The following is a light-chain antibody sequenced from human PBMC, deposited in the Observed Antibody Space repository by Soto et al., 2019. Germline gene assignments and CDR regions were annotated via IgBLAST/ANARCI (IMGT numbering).Light chain of an antibody. CDR3: SSYTSSSTLYV. V-gene: IGLV2-14*03. CDR1: SSDVGGYNY. J-gene: IGLJ1*01. CDR2: DVS. Sequence: QPVLTQPASVSGSPGQSITISCTGTSSDVGGYNYVSWYQQHPGKAPKLMIYDVSNRPSGVSYRFSGSKSGNTASLTISGLQAEDEADYYCSSYTSSSTLYVFGTGTKLTVL.